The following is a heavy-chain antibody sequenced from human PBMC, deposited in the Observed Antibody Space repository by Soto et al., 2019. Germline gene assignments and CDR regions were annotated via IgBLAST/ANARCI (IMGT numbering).Heavy chain of an antibody. J-gene: IGHJ4*02. Sequence: SETLSLTCTVSGGSISSGNYYWSWIRQSPGKGLEWIGYIYSTGSSYYNPSLRSRVSMSVDTSKNQFSLNLSSVTAEDTAVYYCAKRLTTVTTVFDCWGQGTLVTVSS. CDR2: IYSTGSS. CDR1: GGSISSGNYY. D-gene: IGHD4-17*01. V-gene: IGHV4-30-4*01. CDR3: AKRLTTVTTVFDC.